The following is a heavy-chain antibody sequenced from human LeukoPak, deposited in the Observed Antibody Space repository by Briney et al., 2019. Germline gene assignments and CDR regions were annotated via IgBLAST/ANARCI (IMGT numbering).Heavy chain of an antibody. Sequence: GGSLRLSCAASGFIFSTYWMTWVRQGPGKGLEWVANIKQDGSEKYYVDSVKGRFTISRDNAKNSLYLLMNSLRADDTAVYYCARERNYYDTSGRYYPNTDLQYWGQGTLVTVSS. V-gene: IGHV3-7*05. CDR1: GFIFSTYW. J-gene: IGHJ1*01. D-gene: IGHD3-22*01. CDR3: ARERNYYDTSGRYYPNTDLQY. CDR2: IKQDGSEK.